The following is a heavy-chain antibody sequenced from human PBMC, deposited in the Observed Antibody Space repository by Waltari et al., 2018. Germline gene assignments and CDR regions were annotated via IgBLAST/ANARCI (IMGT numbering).Heavy chain of an antibody. Sequence: QVQLQESGPGLVKPSETLSLTCAVSGYSISSSSYTCWIRQPPGKGLEWIGSIYHSGSTYYNPSLKSRVTISVDTSKNQFSLKLSSVTAADTAVYYCAREGEKDYMDVWGKGTTVTVSS. CDR2: IYHSGST. CDR1: GYSISSSSY. J-gene: IGHJ6*03. D-gene: IGHD3-16*01. V-gene: IGHV4-38-2*02. CDR3: AREGEKDYMDV.